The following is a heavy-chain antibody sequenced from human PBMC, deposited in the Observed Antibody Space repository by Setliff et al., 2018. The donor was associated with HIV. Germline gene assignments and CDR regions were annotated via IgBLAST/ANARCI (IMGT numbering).Heavy chain of an antibody. J-gene: IGHJ4*02. V-gene: IGHV3-7*01. CDR3: AREKFENGDYEFVSTFDS. CDR1: GFSFRRYA. CDR2: IGQDGSEK. D-gene: IGHD4-17*01. Sequence: GGSLRLSCAASGFSFRRYAMGWVRQAPGKGLEWVANIGQDGSEKNYVDSVKGRFTISRDNAKNSMDLQMNSLRAEDTAVYYCAREKFENGDYEFVSTFDSWGQGTLVTVSS.